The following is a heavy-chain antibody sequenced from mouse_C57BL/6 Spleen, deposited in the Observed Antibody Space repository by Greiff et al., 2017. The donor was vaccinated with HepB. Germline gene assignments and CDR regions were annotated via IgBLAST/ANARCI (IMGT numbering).Heavy chain of an antibody. CDR3: ARGDYGSSYWYFDV. CDR2: INPSSGYT. D-gene: IGHD1-1*01. J-gene: IGHJ1*03. Sequence: QVQLQQSGAELARPGASVKMSCKASGYTFTSYTMHWVKQRPGQGLEWIGYINPSSGYTNYNQKFKGKSTLTVDKSSSTAYMQLSSLTSEDSAVYYCARGDYGSSYWYFDVWGTGTTVTVSS. V-gene: IGHV1-4*01. CDR1: GYTFTSYT.